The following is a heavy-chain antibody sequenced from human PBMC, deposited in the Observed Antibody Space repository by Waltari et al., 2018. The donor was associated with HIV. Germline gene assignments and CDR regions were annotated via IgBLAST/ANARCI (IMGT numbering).Heavy chain of an antibody. J-gene: IGHJ4*02. CDR3: SRDTFGEYDY. CDR2: INIDGSRI. Sequence: EVQLVQSGGGLIKPGGSLRLSCAASGFSGSSYWMHWVRQTPGKGLVWVSRINIDGSRIDYADSVRGRFTISRDSAKNTLSLQMNSLTEEDTAVYYCSRDTFGEYDYWGQGTLVTVSS. V-gene: IGHV3-74*01. CDR1: GFSGSSYW. D-gene: IGHD3-10*01.